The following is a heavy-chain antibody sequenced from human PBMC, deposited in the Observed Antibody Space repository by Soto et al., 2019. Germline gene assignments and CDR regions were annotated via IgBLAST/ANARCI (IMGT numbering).Heavy chain of an antibody. CDR3: ARDPFDYSKTSYYYYGMDV. CDR1: GGTFSSYA. Sequence: SVKVSCKASGGTFSSYAISWVRQAPGQGLEWMGGIIPIFGAANYAQKFQGRVTITADESTSTAYMELSSLRSEDTAVYYCARDPFDYSKTSYYYYGMDVWGQGTTVTVSS. D-gene: IGHD4-4*01. CDR2: IIPIFGAA. V-gene: IGHV1-69*13. J-gene: IGHJ6*02.